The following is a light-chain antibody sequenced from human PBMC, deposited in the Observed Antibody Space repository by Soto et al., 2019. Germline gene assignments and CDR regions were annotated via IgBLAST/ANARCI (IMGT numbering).Light chain of an antibody. CDR1: HDITSY. CDR3: QKCDYLPI. J-gene: IGKJ3*01. V-gene: IGKV1-33*01. Sequence: DIQMTQSPSSLSASVGDRVTITCQASHDITSYLNWYEHKPGKAPKLLIYDASILEAGVPSRFSGSVSGTHFTFTISSLQPEDVATYYCQKCDYLPIFGPGTTVDFK. CDR2: DAS.